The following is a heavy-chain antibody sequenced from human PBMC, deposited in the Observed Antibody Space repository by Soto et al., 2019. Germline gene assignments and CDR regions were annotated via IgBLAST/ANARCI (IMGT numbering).Heavy chain of an antibody. J-gene: IGHJ4*02. CDR2: IIPIFGTA. CDR3: ARGKYDSSGSVFDY. D-gene: IGHD3-22*01. CDR1: GGTFSSYA. V-gene: IGHV1-69*01. Sequence: QVQLVQSGAEVKKPGSSVKVSCKASGGTFSSYAISWVRQAPGQGLEWMGGIIPIFGTANYAQKFQGRVTITADESTRTAYMELSGLRSEDTAVYYCARGKYDSSGSVFDYWGQGTLVTVSS.